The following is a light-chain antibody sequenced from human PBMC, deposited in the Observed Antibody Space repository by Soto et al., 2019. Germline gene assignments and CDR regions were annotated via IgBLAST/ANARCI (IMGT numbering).Light chain of an antibody. J-gene: IGLJ2*01. CDR1: SSNIGRNT. CDR3: AACDDSLNGVI. V-gene: IGLV1-44*01. Sequence: QLVLTQPPSASGTLGQRVTISCSGSSSNIGRNTINWDQQLPGTAPKLLNDTNNQRHSGVPDRLSGSKSGTSASVAISGPQSEDETDYYCAACDDSLNGVIFGGGTKPTVL. CDR2: TNN.